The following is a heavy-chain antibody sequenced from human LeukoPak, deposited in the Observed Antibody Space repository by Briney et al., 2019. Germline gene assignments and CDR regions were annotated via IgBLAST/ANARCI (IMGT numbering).Heavy chain of an antibody. J-gene: IGHJ3*02. CDR1: GFTFSNYT. D-gene: IGHD4-11*01. Sequence: PGGSLRLSCSASGFTFSNYTMHWVRQAPGKGLEYVSGISGNGGRTYYGDSVKGRLTISRDNSKNTLYLQMSSLRAEDTAVYYCVKQYSYSNAFDIWGRGTMVTVSS. CDR3: VKQYSYSNAFDI. CDR2: ISGNGGRT. V-gene: IGHV3-64D*09.